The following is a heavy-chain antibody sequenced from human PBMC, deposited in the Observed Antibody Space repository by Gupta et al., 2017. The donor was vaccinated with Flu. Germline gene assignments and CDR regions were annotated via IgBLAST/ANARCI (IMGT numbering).Heavy chain of an antibody. CDR3: AKDGVVRKDYYFDY. V-gene: IGHV3-23*01. CDR2: ISGSGGST. Sequence: SNYAMSWVRQAPGKGLEWVSAISGSGGSTYYADSVKGRFTISRDNSKNTLYLQMNSLRAEDTAVYYCAKDGVVRKDYYFDYWGQGTLVTVSS. CDR1: SNYA. J-gene: IGHJ4*02. D-gene: IGHD3-3*01.